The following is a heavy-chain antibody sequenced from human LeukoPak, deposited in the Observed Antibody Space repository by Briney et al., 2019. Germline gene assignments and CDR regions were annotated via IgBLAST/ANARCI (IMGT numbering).Heavy chain of an antibody. V-gene: IGHV4-30-4*01. Sequence: SQTLSLTCTVYGGSISSGACYWSWIRQPPGKGLEWIGYIYYSGSTYYNPSLKSRVTISVDTSKNQFSLKLSSVTAADTAVYYCAREYGDGFDYWGQGTLVTVSS. CDR1: GGSISSGACY. CDR3: AREYGDGFDY. CDR2: IYYSGST. D-gene: IGHD4-17*01. J-gene: IGHJ4*02.